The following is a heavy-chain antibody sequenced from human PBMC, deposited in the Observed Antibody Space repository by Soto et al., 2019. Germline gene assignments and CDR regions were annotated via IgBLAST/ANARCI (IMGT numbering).Heavy chain of an antibody. CDR3: ARQPYSSGWYLGSDDAFDI. CDR2: TYYRSKWYN. V-gene: IGHV6-1*01. CDR1: GDSVSSNSAA. Sequence: SQTLSLTCAISGDSVSSNSAAWNWIRQSPSRGLEWLGRTYYRSKWYNDYAVSVKSRITINPDTSKNQFSLQLNSVTPEDTAVYYCARQPYSSGWYLGSDDAFDIWGQGTMVTVSS. D-gene: IGHD6-19*01. J-gene: IGHJ3*02.